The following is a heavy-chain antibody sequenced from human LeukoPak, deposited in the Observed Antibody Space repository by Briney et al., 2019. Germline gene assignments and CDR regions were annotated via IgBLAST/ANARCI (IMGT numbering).Heavy chain of an antibody. CDR3: AREVKWLHQINDY. CDR2: INPNSGGT. Sequence: ASVKVSCKASGYTFTSYGISWVRQAPGQGLEWMGWINPNSGGTNYAQKFQGRVTMTRDTSISAAYMELSRLRSDDTAVYYCAREVKWLHQINDYWGQGTLVTVSS. V-gene: IGHV1-2*02. CDR1: GYTFTSYG. J-gene: IGHJ4*02. D-gene: IGHD3-22*01.